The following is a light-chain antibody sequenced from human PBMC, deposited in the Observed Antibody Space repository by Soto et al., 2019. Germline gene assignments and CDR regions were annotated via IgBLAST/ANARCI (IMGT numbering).Light chain of an antibody. J-gene: IGLJ3*02. Sequence: QSVLTQPPSVSGAPGQRVTISCTGSSSNIGAGYAVHWYQQLPGTTPKLLIYDNINRPSGVPDRFSGSKSGTSASLAITGLQAEDEADYYCQSYDSSLSGSVFGGGTQLTVL. CDR1: SSNIGAGYA. CDR3: QSYDSSLSGSV. CDR2: DNI. V-gene: IGLV1-40*01.